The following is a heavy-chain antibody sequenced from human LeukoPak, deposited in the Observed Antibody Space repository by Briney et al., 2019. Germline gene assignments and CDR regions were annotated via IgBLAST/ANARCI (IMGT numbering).Heavy chain of an antibody. D-gene: IGHD2-15*01. CDR1: GYTFTDYY. Sequence: ASVKGSCKASGYTFTDYYMHWVRQAPGQGREWMGWINPNSGGTNYAQKFQGRVTMTRDTSISTAYMELSRLRSDDTAQYYCARYGSWFDPWGQGTLVTVSS. CDR2: INPNSGGT. V-gene: IGHV1-2*02. J-gene: IGHJ5*02. CDR3: ARYGSWFDP.